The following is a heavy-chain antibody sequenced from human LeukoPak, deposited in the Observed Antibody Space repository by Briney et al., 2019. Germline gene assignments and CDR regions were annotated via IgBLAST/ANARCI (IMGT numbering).Heavy chain of an antibody. J-gene: IGHJ3*02. D-gene: IGHD6-13*01. Sequence: GGSLRLSCAASGFTFSSYGMHWVRQAPGKGLEWVAFIRYDGSNKYYADSVKGRFTISRDNSKNTLYLQMNSLRAEDTAVYYCARASYSENAFDIWGQGTMVTVSS. V-gene: IGHV3-30*02. CDR2: IRYDGSNK. CDR3: ARASYSENAFDI. CDR1: GFTFSSYG.